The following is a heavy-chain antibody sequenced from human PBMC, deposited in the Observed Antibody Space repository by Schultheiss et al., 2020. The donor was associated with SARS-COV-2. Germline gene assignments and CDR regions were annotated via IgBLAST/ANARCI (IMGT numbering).Heavy chain of an antibody. V-gene: IGHV3-20*04. CDR2: ISGSGGST. Sequence: GGSLRLSCAASGFTFSSYAMSWVRQAPGKGLEWVSAISGSGGSTGYADSVKGRFTISRDNAKNSLYLQMNSLRAEDTALYYCARVKDCSSTSCLHYYYYMDVWGKGTTVTVSS. CDR1: GFTFSSYA. J-gene: IGHJ6*03. D-gene: IGHD2-2*01. CDR3: ARVKDCSSTSCLHYYYYMDV.